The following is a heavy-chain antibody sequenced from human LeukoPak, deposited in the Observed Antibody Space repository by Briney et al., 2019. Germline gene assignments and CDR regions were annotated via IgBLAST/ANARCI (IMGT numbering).Heavy chain of an antibody. CDR3: ASSSGSAGYYYYYYGMDV. CDR1: GYTFTSYD. D-gene: IGHD6-19*01. Sequence: ASLKLSCKASGYTFTSYDLNWVRQATGPGREGMGWMNANCGNTASAQTFQGRVTMTRNTSISTAYIELTSLRSEDTAVYYCASSSGSAGYYYYYYGMDVWGQGTTVTVSS. J-gene: IGHJ6*02. CDR2: MNANCGNT. V-gene: IGHV1-8*01.